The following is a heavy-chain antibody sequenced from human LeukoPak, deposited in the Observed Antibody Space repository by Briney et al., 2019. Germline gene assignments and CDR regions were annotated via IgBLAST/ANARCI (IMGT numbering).Heavy chain of an antibody. D-gene: IGHD5-12*01. Sequence: GASLRLSCAASGFTFSSYAMSWVRQAPGKGLEWVSVISGSGGNSYYADSVKGRFTISRDNSKNTLYLQMNSLRAEDTAVYYCASGGYSGYENRDWGQGTLVTVSS. CDR3: ASGGYSGYENRD. J-gene: IGHJ1*01. CDR1: GFTFSSYA. V-gene: IGHV3-23*01. CDR2: ISGSGGNS.